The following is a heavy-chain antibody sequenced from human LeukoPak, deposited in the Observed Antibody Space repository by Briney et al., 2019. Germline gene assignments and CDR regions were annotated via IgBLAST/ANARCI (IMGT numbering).Heavy chain of an antibody. V-gene: IGHV1-2*02. CDR3: ARDPGLAVAGQRAFDY. Sequence: ASVKVSCKASGYTVTGYDMHWVRQAPGQGLEWMGWINPNSGGTNYAQKFQGRVTMTRDTSISTAYMELSRLRSDDTAVYYCARDPGLAVAGQRAFDYWGQGTLVTVSS. CDR2: INPNSGGT. CDR1: GYTVTGYD. D-gene: IGHD6-19*01. J-gene: IGHJ4*02.